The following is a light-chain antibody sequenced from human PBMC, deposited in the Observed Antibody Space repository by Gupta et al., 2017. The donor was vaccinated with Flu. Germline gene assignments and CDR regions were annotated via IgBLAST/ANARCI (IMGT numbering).Light chain of an antibody. Sequence: EPVLTQSPATLSLSPGERATLSCRASQSVGDFFAWYQQKPGQSPRLLIYDAFQRATGIPARFSGSGSGTDFSLTSMSLEPEDSAVYYGRHRADSRRFGEGTKVEI. J-gene: IGKJ4*02. CDR2: DAF. CDR3: RHRADSRR. CDR1: QSVGDF. V-gene: IGKV3-11*01.